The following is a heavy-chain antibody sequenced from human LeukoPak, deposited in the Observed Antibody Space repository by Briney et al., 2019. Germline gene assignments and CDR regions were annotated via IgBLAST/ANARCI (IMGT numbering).Heavy chain of an antibody. CDR1: GGSFSGYY. D-gene: IGHD6-13*01. CDR2: INHGGST. CDR3: ARAEYSSSLGVTWFDP. J-gene: IGHJ5*02. Sequence: SETLSLTCAVYGGSFSGYYWSWVRQPAGKGLEWIGEINHGGSTKYNPSLQRRVTISLDTSKQQFSLKLTSVTAADTAVYYCARAEYSSSLGVTWFDPWGQGTLVTVSS. V-gene: IGHV4-34*01.